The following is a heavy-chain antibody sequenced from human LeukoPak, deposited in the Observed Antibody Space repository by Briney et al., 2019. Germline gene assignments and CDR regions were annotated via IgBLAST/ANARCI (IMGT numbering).Heavy chain of an antibody. CDR1: GYTFTSYD. CDR2: MNPNSGNT. CDR3: ARSYDSSGYYLRHFDY. V-gene: IGHV1-8*01. Sequence: ASVKVSCKASGYTFTSYDINWVRQATGQGLEWMGWMNPNSGNTGYAQKFQGRVTMTRNTSISTAYMELSSLRSEDTAVYYCARSYDSSGYYLRHFDYWGQGTLVTVSS. J-gene: IGHJ4*02. D-gene: IGHD3-22*01.